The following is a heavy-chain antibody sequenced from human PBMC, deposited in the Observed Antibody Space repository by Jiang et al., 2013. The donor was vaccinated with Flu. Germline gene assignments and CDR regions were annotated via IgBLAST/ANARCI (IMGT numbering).Heavy chain of an antibody. CDR1: GGTFSSYA. Sequence: GAEVKKPGSSVKVSCKASGGTFSSYAISWVRQAPGQGLEWMGGIIPIFGTANYAQKFQGRVTITADKSTSTAYMELSSLRSEDTAVYYCARRIAAAGTNWFDPWGQGTLVTVSS. CDR3: ARRIAAAGTNWFDP. J-gene: IGHJ5*02. D-gene: IGHD6-13*01. CDR2: IIPIFGTA. V-gene: IGHV1-69*06.